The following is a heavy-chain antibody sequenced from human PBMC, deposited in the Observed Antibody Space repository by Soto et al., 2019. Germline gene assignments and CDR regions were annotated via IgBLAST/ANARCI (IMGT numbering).Heavy chain of an antibody. D-gene: IGHD6-19*01. CDR2: IWYDGNNK. CDR1: GFTFSSYG. CDR3: ARDGEEWAVAGTQSCPIDY. Sequence: GGSLRLSCAASGFTFSSYGMHWVRQAPGKGLEWVAVIWYDGNNKYYADSVKGRFTISRDNSKNTLYLQMNSLGAEDTAVYYCARDGEEWAVAGTQSCPIDYWGQGTLVTVSS. V-gene: IGHV3-33*01. J-gene: IGHJ4*02.